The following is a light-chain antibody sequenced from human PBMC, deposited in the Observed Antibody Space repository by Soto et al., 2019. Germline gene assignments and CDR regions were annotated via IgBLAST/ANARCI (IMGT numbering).Light chain of an antibody. J-gene: IGKJ4*01. CDR3: QQCDDWPLT. CDR1: QNVNSN. V-gene: IGKV3-15*01. Sequence: EKVMTQSPATLSVSPGERATLSCRASQNVNSNLVWYQQKPGQAPRLLIYGASTRATGISARFSGSASGKDFTLTISSLQSEDFAVYYCQQCDDWPLTFGGGTKVEIK. CDR2: GAS.